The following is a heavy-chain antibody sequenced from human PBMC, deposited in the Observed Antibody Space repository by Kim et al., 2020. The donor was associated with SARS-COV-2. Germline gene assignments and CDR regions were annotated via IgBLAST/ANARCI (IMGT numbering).Heavy chain of an antibody. J-gene: IGHJ6*02. CDR3: ARSIVVVPAAIRSYYYYGMDV. Sequence: GGSLRLSCAASGFTFSDYYMSWIRQAPGKGLEWVSYISSSGSTIYYADSVKGRFTISRDNAKNSLYLQMNSLRAEDTAVYYCARSIVVVPAAIRSYYYYGMDVWGQGTTVTVSS. CDR2: ISSSGSTI. CDR1: GFTFSDYY. D-gene: IGHD2-2*01. V-gene: IGHV3-11*01.